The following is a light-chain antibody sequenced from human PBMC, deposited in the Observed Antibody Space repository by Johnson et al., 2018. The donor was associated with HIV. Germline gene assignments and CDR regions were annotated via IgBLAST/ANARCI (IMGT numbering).Light chain of an antibody. CDR3: GTWDSSLSGV. CDR2: DNN. J-gene: IGLJ1*01. V-gene: IGLV1-51*01. Sequence: QSVLTQPPSVSAAPGQKVTISCSGSSSNIGNNYVSWYQQLPGTAPKLLIYDNNKRPSGIPDRFSGSTSGTSATLGITGLQTGDEADYYCGTWDSSLSGVFGTGTKVTGL. CDR1: SSNIGNNY.